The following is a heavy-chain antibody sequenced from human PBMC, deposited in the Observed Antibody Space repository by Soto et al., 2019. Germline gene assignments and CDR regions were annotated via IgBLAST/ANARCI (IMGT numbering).Heavy chain of an antibody. CDR3: AKTAGATYILPGIDV. D-gene: IGHD1-26*01. CDR2: IIPIFGSA. CDR1: GGSFNSYA. V-gene: IGHV1-69*01. J-gene: IGHJ6*02. Sequence: QVQLVQSGAEVKKPGSSVKVSCKASGGSFNSYAISWVRQAPGQGLEWLGGIIPIFGSAKYAQNFQGRLTITADESRSTAYMDLSSLTPEDTAVYYCAKTAGATYILPGIDVWGQGTTVTVTS.